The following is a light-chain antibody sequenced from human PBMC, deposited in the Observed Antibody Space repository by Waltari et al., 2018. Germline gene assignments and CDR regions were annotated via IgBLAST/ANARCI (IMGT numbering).Light chain of an antibody. J-gene: IGLJ3*02. CDR3: CSYTSSSTPRL. Sequence: QSALTQPASVSGSPGQSLTISCTWASSDVGRYNLVSWYQQHPGKAPKLIIYEATKRPSGVSDRFSGSKSGYKASLTISGLQADDEADYYCCSYTSSSTPRLFGGGTKLTVL. CDR2: EAT. V-gene: IGLV2-14*02. CDR1: SSDVGRYNL.